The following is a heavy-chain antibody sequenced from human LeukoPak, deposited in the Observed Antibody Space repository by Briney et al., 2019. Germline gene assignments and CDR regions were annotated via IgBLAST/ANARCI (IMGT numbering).Heavy chain of an antibody. D-gene: IGHD3-22*01. Sequence: GGSLRLSCAASGFTFSSYAMSWVRQAPGKGLEWVSAISGSGGSTYNADSVKGRFTISRDNSKNTLYLQMNSLRAEDTAVYYCASTYYYDSSGYSHPPGAFDIWGQGTMVTVSS. CDR3: ASTYYYDSSGYSHPPGAFDI. CDR2: ISGSGGST. CDR1: GFTFSSYA. V-gene: IGHV3-23*01. J-gene: IGHJ3*02.